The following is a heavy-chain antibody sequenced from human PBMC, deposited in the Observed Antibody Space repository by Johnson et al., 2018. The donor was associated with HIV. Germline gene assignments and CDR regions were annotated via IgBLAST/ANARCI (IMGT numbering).Heavy chain of an antibody. Sequence: QVQLVESGGGVVQPGRSLRLSCAASGFTFSSYGMHWVRQAPGKGLEWVAVIWYDGTNRYYGDSVKGRFNIARDNSKNTLDLQMNSLRAEDTAVYYCARGFHSGSYYRGRAFDIWGQGTMVTVSS. D-gene: IGHD1-26*01. V-gene: IGHV3-33*01. CDR1: GFTFSSYG. CDR3: ARGFHSGSYYRGRAFDI. J-gene: IGHJ3*02. CDR2: IWYDGTNR.